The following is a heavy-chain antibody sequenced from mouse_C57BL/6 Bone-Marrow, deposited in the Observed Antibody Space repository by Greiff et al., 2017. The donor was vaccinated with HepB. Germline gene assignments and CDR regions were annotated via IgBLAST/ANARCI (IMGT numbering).Heavy chain of an antibody. V-gene: IGHV1-39*01. Sequence: EVQLQQSGPELVKPGASVKISCKASGYSFTDYNMNWVKQSNGKSLEWIGVINPNYGTTSYNQKFKGKTTLTVDQSSSTAYMQLNSLTSEDAAVYYCARWAANWSAWFAYWGQGTLVTVSA. CDR2: INPNYGTT. D-gene: IGHD4-1*01. CDR1: GYSFTDYN. CDR3: ARWAANWSAWFAY. J-gene: IGHJ3*01.